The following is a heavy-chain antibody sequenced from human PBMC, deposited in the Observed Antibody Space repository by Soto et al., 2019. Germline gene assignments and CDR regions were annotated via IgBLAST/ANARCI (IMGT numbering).Heavy chain of an antibody. D-gene: IGHD5-18*01. CDR3: AKLGGGYIFGPYLDY. CDR2: INTGNGNT. V-gene: IGHV1-3*04. Sequence: QVQIVQSGAEVKKPGASVKVSCKTSGYTFTLYTIHWVRQAPGQRLEWMGWINTGNGNTKYSQRFQGRVLMSRATSASTAYMELSSLTSEDTAVYYCAKLGGGYIFGPYLDYWGQGTLVTVSS. CDR1: GYTFTLYT. J-gene: IGHJ4*02.